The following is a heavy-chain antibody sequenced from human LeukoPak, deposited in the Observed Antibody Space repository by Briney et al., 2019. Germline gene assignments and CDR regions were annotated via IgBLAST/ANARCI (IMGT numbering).Heavy chain of an antibody. J-gene: IGHJ4*02. CDR3: AKDWDY. CDR2: ISNSGGST. CDR1: GFTFSSYA. V-gene: IGHV3-23*01. Sequence: GGSLRLSCAASGFTFSSYAMSWVRQAPGKGLEWDSTISNSGGSTYYADSVKGRFTISRDNSKNLYLQMNSLRAEDTAVYYCAKDWDYWGQGTLVTVSS.